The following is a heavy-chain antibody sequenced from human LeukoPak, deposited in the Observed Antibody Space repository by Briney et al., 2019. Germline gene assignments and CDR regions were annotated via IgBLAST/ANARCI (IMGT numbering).Heavy chain of an antibody. CDR2: IYSGGST. D-gene: IGHD6-19*01. Sequence: GGSLRLSCAASGFTVSSNYMSWVRQAPGKGLEWVSVIYSGGSTYYADSVKGRFTISRDNSKNTLYLQMNSLRADDTAMYYCTRDLQGSRLYSVGFQGDWGQGTLVTVSS. V-gene: IGHV3-66*01. CDR3: TRDLQGSRLYSVGFQGD. CDR1: GFTVSSNY. J-gene: IGHJ4*02.